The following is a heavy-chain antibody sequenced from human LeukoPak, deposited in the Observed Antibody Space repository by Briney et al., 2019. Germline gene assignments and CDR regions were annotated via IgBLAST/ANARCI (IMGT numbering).Heavy chain of an antibody. J-gene: IGHJ4*02. CDR2: MFYSGST. V-gene: IGHV4-39*07. D-gene: IGHD3-22*01. CDR1: GGSISSSSYY. CDR3: ARWDSSGYTFDY. Sequence: SETLSLTCAVSGGSISSSSYYWAWIRQPPGKGLEWVGSMFYSGSTYYNPSLKSRVTISVNASKNQFSLKLSSVTAADTAVYYCARWDSSGYTFDYWGQGTLVTVSS.